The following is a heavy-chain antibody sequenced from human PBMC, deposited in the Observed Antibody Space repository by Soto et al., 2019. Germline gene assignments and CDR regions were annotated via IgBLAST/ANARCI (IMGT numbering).Heavy chain of an antibody. CDR2: IYYSGST. CDR1: GGSISSYY. Sequence: PSETLSLTCTVSGGSISSYYWSWIRQPPGKGLEWIGYIYYSGSTNYNPSLKSRVTISVDTSKNQFSLKLSSVTAADTAVYYCARDGYYYDSSGYALDFSGQGTMVIVSS. CDR3: ARDGYYYDSSGYALDF. J-gene: IGHJ3*01. D-gene: IGHD3-22*01. V-gene: IGHV4-59*01.